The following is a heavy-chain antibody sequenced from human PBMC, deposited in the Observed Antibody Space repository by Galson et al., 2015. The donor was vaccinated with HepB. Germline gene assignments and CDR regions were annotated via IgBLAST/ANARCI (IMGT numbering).Heavy chain of an antibody. V-gene: IGHV3-21*01. D-gene: IGHD6-13*01. CDR3: ARGELTSTWAAPGY. J-gene: IGHJ4*02. CDR1: GFTFTRHT. CDR2: ISSSRSYI. Sequence: SLRLSCAASGFTFTRHTMNWVRQAPGKGLEWVSSISSSRSYIYYADSVKGRFTITRDNAKKSLYLQMNSLRAADTAVYYCARGELTSTWAAPGYWGQGILVTVSP.